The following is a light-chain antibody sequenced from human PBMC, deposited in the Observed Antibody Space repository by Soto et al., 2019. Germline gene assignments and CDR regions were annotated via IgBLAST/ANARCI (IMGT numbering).Light chain of an antibody. V-gene: IGKV1-5*01. CDR3: QQYNTYPVT. CDR1: QSISIW. Sequence: DIQMTQTPSTLSASVGDSVTITCRASQSISIWLAWYQQKPGKAPKLLISDATNLESGVPSKFSGGGSETEFTLTISSLQSDDVATYYCQQYNTYPVTCGQGTRLEIK. J-gene: IGKJ5*01. CDR2: DAT.